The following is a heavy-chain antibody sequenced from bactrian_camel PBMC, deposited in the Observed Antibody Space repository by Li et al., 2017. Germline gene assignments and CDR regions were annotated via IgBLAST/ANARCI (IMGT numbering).Heavy chain of an antibody. Sequence: HVQLVESGGGSVQAGGSLRLSCVRSVSIWSPRCMAWFRQVPGKEREGVAAIDSDGVTVYADSVKGRFTISRDNAKNTLYLQMNSLKPEDTALYYCAGDTIVQTDCSSDQIRNHGYWGQGTQVTVS. J-gene: IGHJ4*01. CDR3: AGDTIVQTDCSSDQIRNHGY. CDR1: VSIWSPRC. V-gene: IGHV3S53*01. CDR2: IDSDGVT. D-gene: IGHD6*01.